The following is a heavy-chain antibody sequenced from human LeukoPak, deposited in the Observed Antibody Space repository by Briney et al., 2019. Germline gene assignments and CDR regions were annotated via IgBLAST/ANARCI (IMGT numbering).Heavy chain of an antibody. D-gene: IGHD3-9*01. CDR2: ISGSGGST. Sequence: AGGSLRLSCAASGFTFSSSAMSWVRQAPGKGLEWVSAISGSGGSTYYADSVKGRFTISRDNSKNTLYLQMNSLRAEDTAVYYCAKDVGYDILTGYYSYASDYWGQGTLVTVSS. J-gene: IGHJ4*02. V-gene: IGHV3-23*01. CDR1: GFTFSSSA. CDR3: AKDVGYDILTGYYSYASDY.